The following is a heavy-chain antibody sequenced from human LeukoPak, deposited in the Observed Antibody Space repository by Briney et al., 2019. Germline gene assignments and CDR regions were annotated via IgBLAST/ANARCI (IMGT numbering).Heavy chain of an antibody. CDR3: ARYSGSYGMDY. CDR2: IGTAGDT. D-gene: IGHD1-26*01. Sequence: GGSLRLSCAASGFTFSIYDMHWVRQATGKGLEWVSAIGTAGDTYYPGSVKGRFTISRENAKNSLYLQMNSLRAGDTAVYYCARYSGSYGMDYWGQGTLVTVSS. CDR1: GFTFSIYD. J-gene: IGHJ4*02. V-gene: IGHV3-13*01.